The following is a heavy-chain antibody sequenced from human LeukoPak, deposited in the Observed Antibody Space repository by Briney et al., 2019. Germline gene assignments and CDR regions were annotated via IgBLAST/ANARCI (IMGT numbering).Heavy chain of an antibody. CDR2: IIPIFGTA. V-gene: IGHV1-69*13. J-gene: IGHJ5*02. D-gene: IGHD3-16*01. CDR3: AGSNLGDWFDP. CDR1: GGTFSSYA. Sequence: ASVKVSCKASGGTFSSYAISWVRLAPGQGLEWMGGIIPIFGTANYAQKFQGRVTITADESTSTAYMELSSLRSEDTAVYYCAGSNLGDWFDPWGQGTLVTVSS.